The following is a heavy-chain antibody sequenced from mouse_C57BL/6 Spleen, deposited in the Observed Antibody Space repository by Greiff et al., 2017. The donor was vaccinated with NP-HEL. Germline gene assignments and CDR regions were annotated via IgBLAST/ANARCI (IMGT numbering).Heavy chain of an antibody. J-gene: IGHJ4*01. V-gene: IGHV1-69*01. CDR1: GYTFTSYW. D-gene: IGHD2-1*01. CDR3: ARLEGANYGTYAMDY. CDR2: IDPSDSYT. Sequence: QVQLQQPGAELVMPGASVKLSCKASGYTFTSYWMHWVKQRPGQGLEWIGEIDPSDSYTNYNQKFKGKSTLTVDKSSSTAYMQLSSLTSEDSAVYDCARLEGANYGTYAMDYWGQGTSVTVSS.